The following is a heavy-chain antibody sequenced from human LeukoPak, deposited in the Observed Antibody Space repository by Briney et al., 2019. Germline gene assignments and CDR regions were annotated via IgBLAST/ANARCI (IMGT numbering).Heavy chain of an antibody. CDR1: GFTFSSNA. J-gene: IGHJ4*02. V-gene: IGHV3-23*01. CDR2: ISDSGGST. Sequence: GGSLRLSCAASGFTFSSNAISWVRQAPGKGLEWVSFISDSGGSTYYADSVKGRFAISRDNSNNTLYLQMNSLRDEDTAAYYCAKGRGSTSIYDYWGQGTLVTVSS. CDR3: AKGRGSTSIYDY. D-gene: IGHD2-2*01.